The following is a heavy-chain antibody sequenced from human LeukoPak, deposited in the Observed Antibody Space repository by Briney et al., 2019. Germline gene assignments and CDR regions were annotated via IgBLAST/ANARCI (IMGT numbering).Heavy chain of an antibody. CDR3: ARGHYDFWSGYCIDH. D-gene: IGHD3-3*01. CDR2: IYTSGST. J-gene: IGHJ4*02. CDR1: GGSISSYY. Sequence: SETLSLTCTVSGGSISSYYWRWIRQPPGKGLEWIGYIYTSGSTNYNPSLKSRVTISVDTSKNQFSLKLSSVTAADTAVYYCARGHYDFWSGYCIDHWGQGTLVTVSS. V-gene: IGHV4-4*09.